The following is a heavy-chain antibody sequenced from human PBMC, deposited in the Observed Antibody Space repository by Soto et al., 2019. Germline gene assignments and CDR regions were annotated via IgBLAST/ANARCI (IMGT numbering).Heavy chain of an antibody. CDR1: GFSFSYAW. CDR2: IKSKSEGGTT. J-gene: IGHJ4*02. Sequence: EVQLVESGGGLVKPGGSLRLSCAASGFSFSYAWMRWVRQAPGRLEWVGRIKSKSEGGTTDYAAPVKDRFTISRDDSKDTLYLQMNSLKIEDTAVYYCTTDGEGGPAHWGQGTLVAVSS. V-gene: IGHV3-15*01. CDR3: TTDGEGGPAH. D-gene: IGHD2-15*01.